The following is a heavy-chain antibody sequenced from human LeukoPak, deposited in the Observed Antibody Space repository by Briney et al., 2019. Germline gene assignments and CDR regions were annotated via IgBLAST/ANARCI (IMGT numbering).Heavy chain of an antibody. CDR2: IAYDGSKK. V-gene: IGHV3-30*19. D-gene: IGHD3-3*01. CDR1: GFTFSDFG. Sequence: GGSLRLSCAASGFTFSDFGMHWVRQAPGKGLEWVAFIAYDGSKKYYAESVKGRFTISRDDSRNTLYLQMSGLKAEGTAVYYCAKNHKAVTNSGVPSQGYWGQGTLVTVSS. J-gene: IGHJ4*02. CDR3: AKNHKAVTNSGVPSQGY.